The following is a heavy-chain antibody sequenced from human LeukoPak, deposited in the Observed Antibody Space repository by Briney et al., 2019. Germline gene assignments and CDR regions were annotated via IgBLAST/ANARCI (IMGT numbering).Heavy chain of an antibody. V-gene: IGHV4-34*01. D-gene: IGHD2-21*02. CDR1: GGSFSGYY. CDR2: INHSGST. CDR3: ARGYTCGGDRYSTANFDY. J-gene: IGHJ4*02. Sequence: PSETLSLTCAVYGGSFSGYYWSWIRQPPGKGLEWIGEINHSGSTNYNPSLKSRVTISVDTSKNQFSLKLSSVTAADTAVYYCARGYTCGGDRYSTANFDYWGQGTLVTVSS.